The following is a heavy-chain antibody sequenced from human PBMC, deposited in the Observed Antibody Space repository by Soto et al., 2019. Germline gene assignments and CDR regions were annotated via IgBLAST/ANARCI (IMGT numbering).Heavy chain of an antibody. J-gene: IGHJ4*02. V-gene: IGHV3-30*14. CDR1: GFTFSSYA. CDR2: ISYDGSNK. CDR3: AHRDYSNYALDY. Sequence: GGSLRTSCAASGFTFSSYAMHWVRQAPGKGLEWVAVISYDGSNKYYADSVKSRLTITKDTSKTQVVLTMTNMDPVDTATYYCAHRDYSNYALDYWGQGTLVTVSS. D-gene: IGHD4-4*01.